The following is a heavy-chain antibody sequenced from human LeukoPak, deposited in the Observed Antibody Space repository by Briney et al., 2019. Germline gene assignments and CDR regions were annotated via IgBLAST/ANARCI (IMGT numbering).Heavy chain of an antibody. CDR3: ARLHDSSGYYYGY. CDR2: IYPGDSDT. V-gene: IGHV5-51*01. Sequence: GESLKISCKGSGYSFTNYWIGWVRQMPGKGLEWMGIIYPGDSDTRYSPSFQGQVTFSADKSLSTAYLQWSSLKVSDSAMYFCARLHDSSGYYYGYWGQGTLVTVSS. D-gene: IGHD3-22*01. CDR1: GYSFTNYW. J-gene: IGHJ4*02.